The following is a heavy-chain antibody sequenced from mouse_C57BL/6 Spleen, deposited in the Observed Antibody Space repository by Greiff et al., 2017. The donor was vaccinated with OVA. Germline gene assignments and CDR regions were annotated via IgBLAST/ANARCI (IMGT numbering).Heavy chain of an antibody. CDR3: VRHGWDVGYFDV. CDR2: IRSKSNNYAT. CDR1: GFSFNTYA. J-gene: IGHJ1*03. D-gene: IGHD4-1*01. Sequence: EVKLVESGGGLVQPKGSLKLSCAASGFSFNTYAMNWVRQAPGKGLEWVARIRSKSNNYATYYADSVKDRFTISRDDSESMLYLQMNNLKTEDTAMYYCVRHGWDVGYFDVWGTGTTVTVSS. V-gene: IGHV10-1*01.